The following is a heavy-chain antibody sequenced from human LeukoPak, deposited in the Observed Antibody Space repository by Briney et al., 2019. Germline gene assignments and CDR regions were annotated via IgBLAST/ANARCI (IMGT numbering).Heavy chain of an antibody. Sequence: QVQLQESDPGVAKPSQTLSRTGNLSSGSIISGGYYWCWCRERQGKRQVCIGYIYYCGSTFHNPSLKSRVTISVDTSKNQFSLKLNSVTAADTAVYYCAADLQAFAFDIWGQGTMVTVSS. CDR3: AADLQAFAFDI. V-gene: IGHV4-31*03. CDR2: IYYCGST. CDR1: SGSIISGGYY. D-gene: IGHD3-3*02. J-gene: IGHJ3*02.